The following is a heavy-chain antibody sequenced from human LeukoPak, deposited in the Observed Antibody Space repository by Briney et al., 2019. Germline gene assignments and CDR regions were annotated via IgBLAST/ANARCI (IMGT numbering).Heavy chain of an antibody. CDR1: GGSISSGGYY. D-gene: IGHD2-2*01. Sequence: PSETLSLTCTVSGGSISSGGYYWSWIRQHPGKGLEWIGYIYYSGSTYYNPSPKSRVTISVDTSKNQFSLKLSSVTAADTAVYYCARDPVVVPAAMAVGYGMDVWGQGTTVTVSS. CDR3: ARDPVVVPAAMAVGYGMDV. V-gene: IGHV4-31*03. CDR2: IYYSGST. J-gene: IGHJ6*02.